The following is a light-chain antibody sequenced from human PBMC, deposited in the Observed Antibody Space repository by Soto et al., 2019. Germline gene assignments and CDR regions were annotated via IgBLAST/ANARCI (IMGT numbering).Light chain of an antibody. V-gene: IGKV3D-15*01. CDR1: QSVSCSY. CDR2: GAS. Sequence: EIVLTQSPGTLSLSPGERATLSCRASQSVSCSYLAWYQQKPGQAPRLLIYGASSRATGTPDRFSGSGSGTQFTLTISSLQSEDFAVYYCQQYNNWPYTFGQGTKVDIK. J-gene: IGKJ2*01. CDR3: QQYNNWPYT.